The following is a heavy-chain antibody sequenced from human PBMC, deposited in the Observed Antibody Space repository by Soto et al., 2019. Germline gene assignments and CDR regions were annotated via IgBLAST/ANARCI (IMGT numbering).Heavy chain of an antibody. CDR1: GFTFSSYG. J-gene: IGHJ4*02. CDR2: ISYDGSNK. Sequence: QVQLVESGGGVVQPGRSLRLSCAASGFTFSSYGMHWVRQAPGKGLEWVAVISYDGSNKYYADSVKGRFTISRDNSKNTLYLQMNSLRAEDTAVYYCAKNMAIYYDSGGPEYWGQGTLVTVSS. CDR3: AKNMAIYYDSGGPEY. V-gene: IGHV3-30*18. D-gene: IGHD3-22*01.